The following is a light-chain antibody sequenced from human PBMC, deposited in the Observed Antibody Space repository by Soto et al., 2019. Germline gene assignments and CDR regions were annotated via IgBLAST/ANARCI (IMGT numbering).Light chain of an antibody. CDR3: QQYHDGLT. Sequence: EIVMTQSPATLSVSPGERATLSCRASQSVSSDLAWYQQKPGQAPRLLIYGASARATGIPSRFSGRGSGTEFTLTISGLQSEDFAVYHCQQYHDGLTFGKGTKVEIK. CDR2: GAS. CDR1: QSVSSD. V-gene: IGKV3-15*01. J-gene: IGKJ1*01.